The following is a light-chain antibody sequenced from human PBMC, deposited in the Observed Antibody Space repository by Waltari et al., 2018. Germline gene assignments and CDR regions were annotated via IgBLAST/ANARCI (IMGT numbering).Light chain of an antibody. Sequence: IVMTQSPLSLPVTPGEPASISCRSSQSLLDSNGNDYLDWYLQKPGQSPQLWIYLGSDRASGVPDRFNGSGSGSNFTLTISRVEAADVGVYYCMQALQTPRTFGQGTKLEIK. J-gene: IGKJ2*01. CDR2: LGS. V-gene: IGKV2-28*01. CDR3: MQALQTPRT. CDR1: QSLLDSNGNDY.